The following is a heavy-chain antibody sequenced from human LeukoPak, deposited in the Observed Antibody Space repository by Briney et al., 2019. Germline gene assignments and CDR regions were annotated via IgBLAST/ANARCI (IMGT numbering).Heavy chain of an antibody. Sequence: ASVRVSCKASGYTFTGYYIHWLRQAPGQGLEWMGWINPNSGDTNSAQKLQGRVTMTRDTPINTAYMDLNRLTSDDTAVYYCAGDGTFDIWGQGTMVTVSS. CDR1: GYTFTGYY. J-gene: IGHJ3*02. CDR3: AGDGTFDI. V-gene: IGHV1-2*02. CDR2: INPNSGDT.